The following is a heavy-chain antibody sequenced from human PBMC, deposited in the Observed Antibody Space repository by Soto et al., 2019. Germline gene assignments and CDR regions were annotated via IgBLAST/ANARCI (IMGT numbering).Heavy chain of an antibody. CDR1: GFTFDDYA. J-gene: IGHJ4*02. V-gene: IGHV3-9*01. CDR2: ISWNSGSV. Sequence: SLRLSCAASGFTFDDYAMHWVRQAPGKGLEWVSGISWNSGSVGYADSVKGRFTISRDNAKNTLYLQMNSLRAEDTAVYYCARESLYSYGSFFDYWGQGTLVTVSS. CDR3: ARESLYSYGSFFDY. D-gene: IGHD5-18*01.